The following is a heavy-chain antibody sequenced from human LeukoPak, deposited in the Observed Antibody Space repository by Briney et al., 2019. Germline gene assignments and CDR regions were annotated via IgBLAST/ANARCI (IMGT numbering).Heavy chain of an antibody. V-gene: IGHV4-4*07. CDR2: IHTCGST. D-gene: IGHD3-22*01. CDR1: GCSISSYY. J-gene: IGHJ4*02. Sequence: SETLSLTCTVSGCSISSYYWSWIRQPAGKGLECIGRIHTCGSTNYTPSLKSRVTMSVDTSKNQFSLKLSSVTAADTAVYYCARRGYSDSSGYDYWGQGTLVTVSS. CDR3: ARRGYSDSSGYDY.